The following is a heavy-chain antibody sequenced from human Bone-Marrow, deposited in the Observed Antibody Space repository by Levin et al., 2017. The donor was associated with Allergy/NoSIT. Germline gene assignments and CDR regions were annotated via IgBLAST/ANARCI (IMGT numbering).Heavy chain of an antibody. CDR3: ASRVQTSYPGHRNYGSGSLWDRRDYYYYGMDG. V-gene: IGHV5-51*01. J-gene: IGHJ6*02. Sequence: GESLKISCKGSGYSFTSYWIGWVRQMPGKGLEWMGIIYPGDSDTRYSPSFQGQVTISADKSISTAYLQWSSLKASDTAMYYCASRVQTSYPGHRNYGSGSLWDRRDYYYYGMDGWGQGTTVTVSS. D-gene: IGHD3-10*01. CDR1: GYSFTSYW. CDR2: IYPGDSDT.